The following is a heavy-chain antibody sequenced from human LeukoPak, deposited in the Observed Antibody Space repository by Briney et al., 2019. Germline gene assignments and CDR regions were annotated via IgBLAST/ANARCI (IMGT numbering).Heavy chain of an antibody. Sequence: GGSLRLSCAASGFTFSSYAMHWVRQAPGKGREGVAVISYDGSNKYYAYPVKGGFTILSDNTKDTLYQQMNSLRADDTAVYYCARDIRVVAPYYFGYWGQGTLVTVSS. V-gene: IGHV3-30-3*01. CDR2: ISYDGSNK. J-gene: IGHJ4*02. CDR1: GFTFSSYA. CDR3: ARDIRVVAPYYFGY. D-gene: IGHD2-15*01.